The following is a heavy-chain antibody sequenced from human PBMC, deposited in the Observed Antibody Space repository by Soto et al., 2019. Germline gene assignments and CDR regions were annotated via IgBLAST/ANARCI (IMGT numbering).Heavy chain of an antibody. CDR1: GGTFSSYT. CDR3: ARYDSSGYSDY. J-gene: IGHJ4*02. D-gene: IGHD3-22*01. CDR2: IIPILGIA. Sequence: QVQLVQSGAEVKKPGSSVKVSCKASGGTFSSYTISWVRQAPGQGLEWMGRIIPILGIANYAQKFQGRVTIPADKSTSTAYMELSSLRSEDTAVYYCARYDSSGYSDYWGQGTLVTVSS. V-gene: IGHV1-69*02.